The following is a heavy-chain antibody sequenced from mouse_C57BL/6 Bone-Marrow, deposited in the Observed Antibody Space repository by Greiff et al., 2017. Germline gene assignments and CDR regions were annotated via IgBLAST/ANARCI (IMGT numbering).Heavy chain of an antibody. Sequence: EVKLVESGGGLVQPKGSLKLSCAASGFSFNTYAMNWVRQAPGKGLEWVARIRSKSNNYATYYADSVKDRFTISRDDSESMRYLQMNNLKAEDRAMYYCVRNWDVGWFAYWGQGTLVTVSA. V-gene: IGHV10-1*01. D-gene: IGHD4-1*01. CDR3: VRNWDVGWFAY. CDR2: IRSKSNNYAT. J-gene: IGHJ3*01. CDR1: GFSFNTYA.